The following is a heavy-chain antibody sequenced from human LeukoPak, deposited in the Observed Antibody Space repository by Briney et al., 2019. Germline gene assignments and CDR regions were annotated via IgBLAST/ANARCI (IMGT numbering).Heavy chain of an antibody. CDR3: ARGSAAGLAY. V-gene: IGHV4-34*01. J-gene: IGHJ4*02. D-gene: IGHD6-13*01. Sequence: SETLSLTCAVYGGSFSGYSWTWIRQPPGKGLEWIGEIDCRGSSNYRPSLKSRLTISVDTAKNQFSLRLSSVTAADTAVYYCARGSAAGLAYWGEGTLVT. CDR1: GGSFSGYS. CDR2: IDCRGSS.